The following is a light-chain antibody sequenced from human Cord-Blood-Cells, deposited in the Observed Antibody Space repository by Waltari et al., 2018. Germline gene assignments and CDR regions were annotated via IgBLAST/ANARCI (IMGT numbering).Light chain of an antibody. Sequence: QSVLTQPPSASGTPGQRVTISWSGSSSNIVSNYVYWYQQLPGTAPKLLIYRNNHRPSGVPDRFSGSKSGTSSSLAISGLRSKDEADYYCAAWDDSLSGVVFGGGTKLTVL. CDR2: RNN. CDR3: AAWDDSLSGVV. J-gene: IGLJ2*01. CDR1: SSNIVSNY. V-gene: IGLV1-47*01.